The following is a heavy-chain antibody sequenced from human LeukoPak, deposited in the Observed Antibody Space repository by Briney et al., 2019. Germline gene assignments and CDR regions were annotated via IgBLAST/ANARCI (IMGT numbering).Heavy chain of an antibody. CDR1: GFTFSSNV. CDR3: ARSVMTGSTTRAFDM. D-gene: IGHD2/OR15-2a*01. V-gene: IGHV3-21*01. CDR2: ISSSSSHI. Sequence: GGSLRLSCAASGFTFSSNVMSWVRQAPGKGLEWVSSISSSSSHIFYADSVKGRFTISRDNARNALDLQMNSLRAEDAAVYYCARSVMTGSTTRAFDMWGQGTMVTVSS. J-gene: IGHJ3*02.